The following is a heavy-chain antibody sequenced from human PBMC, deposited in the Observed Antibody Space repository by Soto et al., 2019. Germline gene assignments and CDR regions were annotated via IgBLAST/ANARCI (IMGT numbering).Heavy chain of an antibody. CDR3: ARDVSFNFDY. V-gene: IGHV1-46*01. Sequence: GASVKVSCKASGYSFTSYYLHWLRQAPGQGLEWMGIINPSGGSTTYAQKFQGRVTMTRDTSTSTIYMEPSSLRSEDTAVYYCARDVSFNFDYWGQGTLVTVS. J-gene: IGHJ4*02. CDR1: GYSFTSYY. CDR2: INPSGGST.